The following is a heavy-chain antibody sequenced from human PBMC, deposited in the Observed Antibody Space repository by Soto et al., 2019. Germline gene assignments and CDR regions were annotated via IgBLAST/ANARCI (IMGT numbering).Heavy chain of an antibody. V-gene: IGHV4-30-2*01. D-gene: IGHD2-2*01. CDR3: AREAKGFGPAAFDY. CDR1: GCSISSGGYS. Sequence: TXETLSLTCAVAGCSISSGGYSWSWIRQPPGKGLEWIGYIYHSGSTYYNPSLKSRVTISVDRSKNQFSLKLSSVTAADTAVYYCAREAKGFGPAAFDYWGQGSLVTVSS. CDR2: IYHSGST. J-gene: IGHJ4*02.